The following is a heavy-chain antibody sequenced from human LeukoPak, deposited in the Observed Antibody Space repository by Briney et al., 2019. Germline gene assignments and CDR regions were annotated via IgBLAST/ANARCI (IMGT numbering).Heavy chain of an antibody. CDR3: AKVPSIATSTIISDYFDY. D-gene: IGHD2-2*01. CDR1: GFTFSSYA. Sequence: GGSLRLSCAASGFTFSSYAMSWVRQAPGKGLEWVSSISGNGDYTYYADSVKGRFTISRDNSKNMLYLQMNSLRAEDTAIYYRAKVPSIATSTIISDYFDYWGQGTLVTVSS. J-gene: IGHJ4*02. CDR2: ISGNGDYT. V-gene: IGHV3-23*01.